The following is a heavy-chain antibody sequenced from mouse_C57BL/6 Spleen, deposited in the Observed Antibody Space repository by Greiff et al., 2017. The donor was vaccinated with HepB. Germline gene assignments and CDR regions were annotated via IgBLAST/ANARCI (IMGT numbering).Heavy chain of an antibody. J-gene: IGHJ4*01. D-gene: IGHD2-4*01. CDR3: AKNSLSMITTGYYYAMDY. CDR2: IWRGGST. Sequence: VQVVESGPGLVQPSQSLSITCTVSGFSLTSYGVHWVRQSPGKGLEWLGVIWRGGSTDYNAAFMSRLSITKDNSKSQVFFKMNSLQADDTAIYYCAKNSLSMITTGYYYAMDYWGQGTSVTVSS. CDR1: GFSLTSYG. V-gene: IGHV2-5*01.